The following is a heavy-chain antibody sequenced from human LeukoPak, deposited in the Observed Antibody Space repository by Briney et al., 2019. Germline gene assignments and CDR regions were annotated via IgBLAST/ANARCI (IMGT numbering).Heavy chain of an antibody. Sequence: TGGSLRLSCAASGFTFSSYSMNWVRQAPGKGLEWVSSISSSSSYIYYADSVKGRFTISRDNAKNSLYLQMNSLRADDTAVYYCARDGGTSSGYNWFDLWGQGTLVTVSS. D-gene: IGHD6-6*01. CDR3: ARDGGTSSGYNWFDL. CDR2: ISSSSSYI. CDR1: GFTFSSYS. V-gene: IGHV3-21*04. J-gene: IGHJ5*02.